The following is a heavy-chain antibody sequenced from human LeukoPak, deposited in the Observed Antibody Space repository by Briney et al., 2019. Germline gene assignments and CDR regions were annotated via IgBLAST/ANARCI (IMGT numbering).Heavy chain of an antibody. V-gene: IGHV4-30-4*07. CDR3: ASVTTLWYFDL. CDR2: IYYSGST. J-gene: IGHJ2*01. CDR1: GGSISSGGYS. Sequence: PSETLSLTCAVSGGSISSGGYSWSWIRQPPGKGLEWIGYIYYSGSTYYNPSLKSRVTISVDTSKNQFSLKLSSVTAADTAVYYCASVTTLWYFDLWGRGTLVTVSS. D-gene: IGHD4-17*01.